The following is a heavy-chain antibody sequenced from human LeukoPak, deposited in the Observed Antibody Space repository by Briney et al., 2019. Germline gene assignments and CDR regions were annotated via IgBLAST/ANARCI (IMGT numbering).Heavy chain of an antibody. J-gene: IGHJ4*02. CDR3: AKRSHYYDSSGYLFPFGY. Sequence: GGSLRLSCAASGFTFSNYWMSWVRQAPGMGLEWVANIRQDGGEKNYVDSVKGRFTISRDNAKNLLYLQMNSLRAEDTAVYYCAKRSHYYDSSGYLFPFGYWGQGTLVTVSS. V-gene: IGHV3-7*03. D-gene: IGHD3-22*01. CDR2: IRQDGGEK. CDR1: GFTFSNYW.